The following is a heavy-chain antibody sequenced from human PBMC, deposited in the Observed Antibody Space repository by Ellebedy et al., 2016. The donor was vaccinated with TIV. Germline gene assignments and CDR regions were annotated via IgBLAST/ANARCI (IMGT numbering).Heavy chain of an antibody. CDR1: GFTFSSYA. D-gene: IGHD1-26*01. V-gene: IGHV3-23*01. CDR3: AKAYKHGSYWKSRAFDI. CDR2: ISGSGGST. J-gene: IGHJ3*02. Sequence: GESLKISCAASGFTFSSYAMSWVRQAPGKGLEWVSAISGSGGSTYYADSVKGRFTISRDNSKNTLYLQMNSLRAEDTAVYYCAKAYKHGSYWKSRAFDIWGQGTMVTVSS.